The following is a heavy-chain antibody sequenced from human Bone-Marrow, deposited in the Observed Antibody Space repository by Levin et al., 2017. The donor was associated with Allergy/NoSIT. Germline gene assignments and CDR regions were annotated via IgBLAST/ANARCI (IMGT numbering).Heavy chain of an antibody. J-gene: IGHJ6*02. Sequence: SQTLSLTCTVSGGSIRSGDYMWNWLRQHPEKGLEWLGYSYHSGTTFYNPSLKGRLSISVDTSGNQFSLRLSSVTAADTAVYYCARGLRPYYYGLDVWGQGTTVTVSS. CDR2: SYHSGTT. CDR3: ARGLRPYYYGLDV. CDR1: GGSIRSGDYM. V-gene: IGHV4-31*03. D-gene: IGHD3-3*01.